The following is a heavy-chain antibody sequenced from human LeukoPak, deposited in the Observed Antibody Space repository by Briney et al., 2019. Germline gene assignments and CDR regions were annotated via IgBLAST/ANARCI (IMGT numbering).Heavy chain of an antibody. J-gene: IGHJ4*01. Sequence: GGSLRLSCAASGFTFSRDSMNWVRQAPGKGLEWISFISSGTDTIYYADSVKGRFTISRDNAKNSLFLQMNSLRAEDTAVYYCARDGSRYDHSDNWGQEPWSPSPQ. CDR1: GFTFSRDS. V-gene: IGHV3-48*04. CDR2: ISSGTDTI. CDR3: ARDGSRYDHSDN. D-gene: IGHD3-3*01.